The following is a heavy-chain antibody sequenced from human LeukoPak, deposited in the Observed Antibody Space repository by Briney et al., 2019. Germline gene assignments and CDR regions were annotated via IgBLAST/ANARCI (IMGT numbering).Heavy chain of an antibody. CDR2: ISGSGGST. CDR3: AKDRRQWLTYFDY. CDR1: GFTFSSYA. J-gene: IGHJ4*02. D-gene: IGHD6-19*01. V-gene: IGHV3-23*01. Sequence: PGGSLRLSCAASGFTFSSYAMSWVRQAPGKGLEWVSAISGSGGSTYYADPVKGRFTVSRDNSKNTLYLQMDGLRAEDTAVYYCAKDRRQWLTYFDYWGQGTLVTVSS.